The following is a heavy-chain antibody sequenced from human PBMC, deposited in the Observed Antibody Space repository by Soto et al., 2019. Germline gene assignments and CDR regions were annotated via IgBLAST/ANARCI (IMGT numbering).Heavy chain of an antibody. Sequence: GGSLRLSCAASGFTFSSYAMSWVRQAPGKGLEWVSAISGSGGSTYYADSVKGRFTISRDNSKNTLYLQMNSLRAEDTAVYYCAKVSNTLYSSSWYEVSYYYMDVWGKGTTVTVSS. CDR2: ISGSGGST. D-gene: IGHD6-13*01. CDR1: GFTFSSYA. CDR3: AKVSNTLYSSSWYEVSYYYMDV. J-gene: IGHJ6*03. V-gene: IGHV3-23*01.